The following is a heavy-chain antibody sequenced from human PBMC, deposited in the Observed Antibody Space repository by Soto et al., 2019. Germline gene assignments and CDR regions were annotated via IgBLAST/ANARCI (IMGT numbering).Heavy chain of an antibody. D-gene: IGHD5-12*01. Sequence: GGSLRLSCAASGFTFSSYAMHWVRQAPGKGLEWVAVISYDGSNKYYADSVKGRFTISRDNSKSTLYLQMNSLRAEDTAVYYCARGAPGRDGYNLDFQHWGQGTLVTVSS. V-gene: IGHV3-30-3*01. J-gene: IGHJ1*01. CDR3: ARGAPGRDGYNLDFQH. CDR1: GFTFSSYA. CDR2: ISYDGSNK.